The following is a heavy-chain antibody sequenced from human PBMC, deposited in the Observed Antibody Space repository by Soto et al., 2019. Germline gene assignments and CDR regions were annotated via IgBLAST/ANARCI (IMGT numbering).Heavy chain of an antibody. CDR3: ASDLSGVTYPCEVDL. Sequence: QVQLVQSGAEVKKPGASVKVSCKASGYTFSIYGISWVRQAPGQGLEWMGWISAYNGNTKYAQKLQGRVTVTTDTSTSRAYMDLRSLQSDDTAVYYCASDLSGVTYPCEVDLWGRGTVVTVSP. V-gene: IGHV1-18*01. D-gene: IGHD2-21*02. J-gene: IGHJ2*01. CDR1: GYTFSIYG. CDR2: ISAYNGNT.